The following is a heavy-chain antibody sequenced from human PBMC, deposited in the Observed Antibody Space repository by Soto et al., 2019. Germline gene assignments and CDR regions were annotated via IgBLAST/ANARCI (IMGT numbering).Heavy chain of an antibody. Sequence: SETLSLTCTVSGGAISSYYWSWIRQPPGKGLEWIGYISYSGSTNYNPSLKSRVTMSVDTSKNQFSLKLSSVTAADTAVYYCASSSPHYDFWSGYSFWDAFDIWGQGTMVTVSS. D-gene: IGHD3-3*01. CDR2: ISYSGST. J-gene: IGHJ3*02. V-gene: IGHV4-59*01. CDR3: ASSSPHYDFWSGYSFWDAFDI. CDR1: GGAISSYY.